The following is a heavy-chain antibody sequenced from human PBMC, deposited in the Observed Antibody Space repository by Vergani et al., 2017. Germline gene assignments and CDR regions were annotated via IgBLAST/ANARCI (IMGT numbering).Heavy chain of an antibody. D-gene: IGHD1-26*01. CDR2: IIPIFGTA. Sequence: QVQLVQSGAEVKKPGSSVKVSWKASGGTFSSYAISWVRQAPGQGLEWMGGIIPIFGTANYAQKFQGRVTITADESTSTAYMELSSLRSEDTAVYYCARGRKWEQTYYFDYWGQGTLVTVSS. V-gene: IGHV1-69*12. CDR3: ARGRKWEQTYYFDY. J-gene: IGHJ4*02. CDR1: GGTFSSYA.